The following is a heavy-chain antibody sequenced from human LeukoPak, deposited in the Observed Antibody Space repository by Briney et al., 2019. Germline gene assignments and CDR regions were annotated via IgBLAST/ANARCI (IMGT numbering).Heavy chain of an antibody. Sequence: GGSLRLSCAASGFTFSGYYMSWIRQAPGKGPEWISYISSSGDSEYYADSVKGRFTISRDNAKNSLYLQLSSLKTEDTAVYYCARDKQKIRTRDTSYFYFYYGMDVWGHGTTVTVSS. CDR3: ARDKQKIRTRDTSYFYFYYGMDV. V-gene: IGHV3-11*01. CDR2: ISSSGDSE. D-gene: IGHD2-21*02. J-gene: IGHJ6*02. CDR1: GFTFSGYY.